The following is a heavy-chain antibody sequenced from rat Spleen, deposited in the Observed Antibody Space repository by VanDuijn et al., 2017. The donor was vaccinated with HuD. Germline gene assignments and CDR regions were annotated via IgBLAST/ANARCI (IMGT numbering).Heavy chain of an antibody. Sequence: QVQLKESGPGLVQPSQTLSLTCTVSGFSLTNYNVHWVRQPPGKGLEWMGGIWGDGSTDYNSALKSRLSISRDTSKSQVFLKMNNLQTEDTAMYFCARSGPGGWYFDFWGPGTMVTVSS. J-gene: IGHJ1*01. CDR2: IWGDGST. V-gene: IGHV2-1*01. CDR3: ARSGPGGWYFDF. CDR1: GFSLTNYN. D-gene: IGHD1-4*01.